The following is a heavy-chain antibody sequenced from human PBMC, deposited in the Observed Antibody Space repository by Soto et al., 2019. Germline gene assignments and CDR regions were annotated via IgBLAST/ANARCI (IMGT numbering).Heavy chain of an antibody. Sequence: GESLKISCKGSGYSFTSYWIGWVRQMPGKGLEWMGIIYPGDSDTRYSPSFQGQVTISADKSISTAYLQWSSLKASDTAMYYCARRGDLNYDYYGMDVWGQGTTVTVSS. CDR1: GYSFTSYW. CDR2: IYPGDSDT. CDR3: ARRGDLNYDYYGMDV. J-gene: IGHJ6*02. V-gene: IGHV5-51*01. D-gene: IGHD3-3*01.